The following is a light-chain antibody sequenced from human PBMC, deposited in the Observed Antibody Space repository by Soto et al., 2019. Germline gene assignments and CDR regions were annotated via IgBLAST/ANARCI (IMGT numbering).Light chain of an antibody. J-gene: IGKJ1*01. Sequence: EIVLTQSPGTLSLSPGERATLSCRASQSVSNNYLAWYQQKPGQAPPLLIYGASNRATGIPDRFSGSGSGTEFTLTISSLQSEDFAVYYCQQYNNWPSWTFGQGTKVDIK. CDR2: GAS. CDR1: QSVSNN. CDR3: QQYNNWPSWT. V-gene: IGKV3D-15*01.